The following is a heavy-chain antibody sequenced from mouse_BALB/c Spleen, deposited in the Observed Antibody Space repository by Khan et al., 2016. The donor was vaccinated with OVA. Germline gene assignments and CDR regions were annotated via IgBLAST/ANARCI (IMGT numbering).Heavy chain of an antibody. Sequence: QVQLQQSGAELVRPGVSVKISCKGSGYTFTDFTLHWVKQSHAMSLEWIGVISTYYGDATYNQRFKDKATMTVDTSSSTAYMELARLTSEDSAIYYCTRGGGGNRFAYWGQGTLVTVSA. CDR2: ISTYYGDA. V-gene: IGHV1S137*01. J-gene: IGHJ3*01. CDR3: TRGGGGNRFAY. CDR1: GYTFTDFT.